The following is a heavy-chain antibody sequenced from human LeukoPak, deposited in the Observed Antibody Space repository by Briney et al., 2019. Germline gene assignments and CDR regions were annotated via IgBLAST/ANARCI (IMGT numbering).Heavy chain of an antibody. Sequence: GGSLRLSCAASGFTFDDYAMHWVRQAPGKGLEWVSGISWNSGSIGYADPVKGRFTISRDNAKNSLYLQMNSLRAEDTALYYCAKDMGSGRGGAFDIWGQGTMVTVSS. J-gene: IGHJ3*02. CDR2: ISWNSGSI. CDR3: AKDMGSGRGGAFDI. V-gene: IGHV3-9*01. CDR1: GFTFDDYA. D-gene: IGHD1-26*01.